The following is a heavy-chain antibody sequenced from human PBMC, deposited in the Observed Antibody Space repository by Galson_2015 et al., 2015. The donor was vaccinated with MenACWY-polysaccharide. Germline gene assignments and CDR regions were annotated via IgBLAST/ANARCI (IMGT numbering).Heavy chain of an antibody. J-gene: IGHJ6*02. CDR3: ARLHCSSTSCYPTDYYYYGMDV. V-gene: IGHV3-48*01. D-gene: IGHD2-2*01. CDR1: GFTFSSYS. CDR2: ISSSSSTI. Sequence: SLRLSCAASGFTFSSYSMNWARQAPGKGLEWVSYISSSSSTIYYADSVKGRFTISRDNAKNSLFLQMNSLRAEDTAVYYCARLHCSSTSCYPTDYYYYGMDVWGQGTTVTVSS.